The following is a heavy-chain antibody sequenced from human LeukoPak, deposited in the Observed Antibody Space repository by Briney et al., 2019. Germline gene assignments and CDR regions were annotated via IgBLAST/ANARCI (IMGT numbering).Heavy chain of an antibody. Sequence: GGSLRLSCTASGFTFGDYAMSWFRQAPGKGLEWVGFIRSKAYGGTTEYAASVKGRFTISRDDSKSIAYLQVNSLKTEDTAVYYCTRVPQLGYYDSSGYYFFDYWGQGTLVTVSS. CDR3: TRVPQLGYYDSSGYYFFDY. V-gene: IGHV3-49*03. CDR2: IRSKAYGGTT. CDR1: GFTFGDYA. J-gene: IGHJ4*02. D-gene: IGHD3-22*01.